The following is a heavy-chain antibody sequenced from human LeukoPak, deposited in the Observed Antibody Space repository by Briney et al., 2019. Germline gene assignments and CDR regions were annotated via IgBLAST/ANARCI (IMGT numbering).Heavy chain of an antibody. CDR1: GGSFSGYY. Sequence: PSETLSLTCAVYGGSFSGYYWSWIRQPPGKGLEWIGEINHSGSTNYNPSLKSRVTISVDTSKNQFSLKLSSVTAADTAVYYCARGKGGSHYGVPYYYGMDVWGQGTTVTVSS. D-gene: IGHD1-26*01. V-gene: IGHV4-34*01. J-gene: IGHJ6*02. CDR2: INHSGST. CDR3: ARGKGGSHYGVPYYYGMDV.